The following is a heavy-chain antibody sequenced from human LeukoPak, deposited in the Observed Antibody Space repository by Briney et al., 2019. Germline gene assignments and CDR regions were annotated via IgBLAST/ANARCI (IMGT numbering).Heavy chain of an antibody. CDR1: GFTISSYA. Sequence: GGSLRLSCAASGFTISSYAMSWVRQAPGKGLEWVSLITGSSGSTYYADSVKGRFTIPRDKSKNTLYLQMNSLRAEDTAVYYCVQSGVGVFYWGQGTLVTVSS. J-gene: IGHJ4*02. CDR3: VQSGVGVFY. CDR2: ITGSSGST. D-gene: IGHD3-10*01. V-gene: IGHV3-23*01.